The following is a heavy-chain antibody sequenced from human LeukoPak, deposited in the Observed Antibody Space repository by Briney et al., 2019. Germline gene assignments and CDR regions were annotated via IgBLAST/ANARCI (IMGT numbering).Heavy chain of an antibody. CDR3: ARGLVSGSGAADY. CDR2: INHSGST. CDR1: GGSFSGYY. V-gene: IGHV4-34*01. D-gene: IGHD3-10*01. J-gene: IGHJ4*02. Sequence: SETLSLTCAVYGGSFSGYYWSWIRQPPGKGLEWIGEINHSGSTNYNPSLKSRVTISVDTSKNQFSLKLSSVTAADTAVYYCARGLVSGSGAADYWGQGTLVTVSS.